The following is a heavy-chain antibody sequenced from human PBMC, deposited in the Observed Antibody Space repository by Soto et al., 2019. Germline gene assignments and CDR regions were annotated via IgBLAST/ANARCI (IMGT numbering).Heavy chain of an antibody. D-gene: IGHD2-2*01. J-gene: IGHJ6*02. CDR1: GGTFSSYA. Sequence: QVQLVQSGAEVKKPGSSVKVSCKASGGTFSSYAISWVRQAPGQGLEWMGGIIPISDTTNYAQKCQGRVTSTADESTSTADMELSSLRSEDTAVYYCARSQGSSTSLEIYYYYYYGMDVWGQGTTVTVSS. V-gene: IGHV1-69*01. CDR3: ARSQGSSTSLEIYYYYYYGMDV. CDR2: IIPISDTT.